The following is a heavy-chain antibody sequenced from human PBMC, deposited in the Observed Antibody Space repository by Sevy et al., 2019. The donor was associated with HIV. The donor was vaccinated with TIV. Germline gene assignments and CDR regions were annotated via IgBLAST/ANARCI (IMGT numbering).Heavy chain of an antibody. CDR3: ARRNDFVI. CDR1: GGSINSDH. V-gene: IGHV4-59*08. J-gene: IGHJ3*02. CDR2: VYYTGGT. Sequence: SETLSLTCTVSGGSINSDHWNWIRQPPGKGLEWIGYVYYTGGTNYNPSLKNRVTISVDRTKNQFSLKLTSVTAADTAVYYCARRNDFVIWGQGTMVTVS.